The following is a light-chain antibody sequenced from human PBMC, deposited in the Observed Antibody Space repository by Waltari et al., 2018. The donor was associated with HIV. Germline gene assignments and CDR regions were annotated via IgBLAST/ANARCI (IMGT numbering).Light chain of an antibody. CDR3: CSYAGSSRNV. CDR1: ISTVGNYNY. CDR2: DVT. V-gene: IGLV2-23*02. J-gene: IGLJ1*01. Sequence: QSALTQPASVSGSPGQSITIPCPGTISTVGNYNYISWYQQCPGKAPKLMIYDVTKRPSGVSNRFSGSKSGNTASLIISGLQAEDEADYYCCSYAGSSRNVFGTGTKVTVL.